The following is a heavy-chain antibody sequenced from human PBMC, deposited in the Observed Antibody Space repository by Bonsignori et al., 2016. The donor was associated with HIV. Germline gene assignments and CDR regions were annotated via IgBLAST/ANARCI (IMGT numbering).Heavy chain of an antibody. D-gene: IGHD6-13*01. Sequence: WVRQAPGQGLEWMGGIIPILETANYAQTFQGRVTITADTSTSTAYMELRSLGSDDTAMYYCARPPGIGSTGVWGQGTLVTVSS. J-gene: IGHJ4*02. V-gene: IGHV1-69*06. CDR2: IIPILETA. CDR3: ARPPGIGSTGV.